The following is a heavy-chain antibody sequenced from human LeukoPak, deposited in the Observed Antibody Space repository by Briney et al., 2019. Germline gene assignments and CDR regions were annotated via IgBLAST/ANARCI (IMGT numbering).Heavy chain of an antibody. Sequence: SETLSLTCTVSGGSISSSSYYWGWIRQPPGKGLEWIGSIYYSGGTYYNPSLKRRVTISVDTSKNQFSLKLSSVTAADTAVYYCAAPGIAAAGSFDYWGQGTLVTVSS. J-gene: IGHJ4*02. CDR3: AAPGIAAAGSFDY. D-gene: IGHD6-13*01. V-gene: IGHV4-39*01. CDR2: IYYSGGT. CDR1: GGSISSSSYY.